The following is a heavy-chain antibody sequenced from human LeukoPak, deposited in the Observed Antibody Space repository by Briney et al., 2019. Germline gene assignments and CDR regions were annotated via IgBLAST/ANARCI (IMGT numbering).Heavy chain of an antibody. Sequence: PGGSLRLSCAASGFTVSSNYMSWVRQAPGKGLEWVSYIYSGGITYYAESVKGRFTISADNSKNTLYLQRDSLRAVDTAVYYCARVAVRDYGDYVVDYWGQGTPVTVSS. D-gene: IGHD4-17*01. CDR3: ARVAVRDYGDYVVDY. CDR1: GFTVSSNY. V-gene: IGHV3-53*01. CDR2: IYSGGIT. J-gene: IGHJ4*02.